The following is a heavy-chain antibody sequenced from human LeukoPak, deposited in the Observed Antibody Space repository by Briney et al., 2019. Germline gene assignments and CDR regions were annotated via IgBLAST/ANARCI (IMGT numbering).Heavy chain of an antibody. J-gene: IGHJ4*02. Sequence: PAGSLRLSCAPSGFTFSAYWMHWVRPAPGKGLAWVSRVYTYGGSTSYAASVEGRVTISRDNAKSTLYLQMNSLRDEDTAVYYCARGSSGRYIDYWGQGTLVTVSS. CDR2: VYTYGGST. V-gene: IGHV3-74*01. D-gene: IGHD6-19*01. CDR3: ARGSSGRYIDY. CDR1: GFTFSAYW.